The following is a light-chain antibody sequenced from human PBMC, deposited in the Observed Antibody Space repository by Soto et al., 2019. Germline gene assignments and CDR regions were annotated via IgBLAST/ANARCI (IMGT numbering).Light chain of an antibody. CDR3: QQYGSSPLIS. Sequence: PGESATLSCSASHTFSITYLTWYQQKPGQAPRLLIFGASKRATGIPDRFSGSGSGRDFTLTISGLEPEDFAVYYCQQYGSSPLISFGQGTRLEIK. V-gene: IGKV3-20*01. CDR2: GAS. J-gene: IGKJ5*01. CDR1: HTFSITY.